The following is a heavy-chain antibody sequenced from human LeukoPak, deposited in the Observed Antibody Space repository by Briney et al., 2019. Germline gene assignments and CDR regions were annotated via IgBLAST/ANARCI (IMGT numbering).Heavy chain of an antibody. CDR2: ISSSGSTI. D-gene: IGHD4-23*01. CDR3: AKRSGGNPYYYYYYMDV. CDR1: GFTFSDYY. J-gene: IGHJ6*03. Sequence: GGSLRLSCAASGFTFSDYYMSWIRQAPGKGLEWVSYISSSGSTIYYADSVKGRFTISRDNAKNSLYLQMNSLRAEDTAVYCCAKRSGGNPYYYYYYMDVWGKGTTVTVSS. V-gene: IGHV3-11*04.